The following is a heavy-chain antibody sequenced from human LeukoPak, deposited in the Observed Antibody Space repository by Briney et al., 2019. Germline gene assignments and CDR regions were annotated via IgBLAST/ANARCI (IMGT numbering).Heavy chain of an antibody. CDR1: GVSFSGYY. V-gene: IGHV4-34*01. Sequence: PSETLSLTCAAYGVSFSGYYWSWIRQPPGKGLEWIGEINHSGSTNYNPSLKSRVTISVDTSKNQFSLKLSSVTAADTAVYYCARARIAVAGYDAFDIWGQGTMVTVSS. D-gene: IGHD6-19*01. CDR3: ARARIAVAGYDAFDI. J-gene: IGHJ3*02. CDR2: INHSGST.